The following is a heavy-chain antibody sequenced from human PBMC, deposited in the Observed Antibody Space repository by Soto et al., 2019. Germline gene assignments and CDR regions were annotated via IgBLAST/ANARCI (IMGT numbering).Heavy chain of an antibody. CDR2: LVGSGADI. CDR1: GFNLPAYA. CDR3: AKDLLANNGVWEPFDM. Sequence: EVQLLESGGGLVQPGGSLRLSCAASGFNLPAYAMNWVRQAPGKGLQWVSGLVGSGADINYADSVRGRFTVSRDNSRNTLYLQMNSLRDEDTAIYYCAKDLLANNGVWEPFDMWGRGTKVTVSS. V-gene: IGHV3-23*01. D-gene: IGHD2-8*01. J-gene: IGHJ3*02.